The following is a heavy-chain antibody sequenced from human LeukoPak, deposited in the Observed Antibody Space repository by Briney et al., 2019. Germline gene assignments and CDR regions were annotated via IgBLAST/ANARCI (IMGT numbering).Heavy chain of an antibody. Sequence: PGGSLRLSCAASGFIVSSNYMSWVRQAPGKGLEWVSVIYSSGNTYYADSVKGRFTISRDNSKNTVYLQMNSLRAEDTAVYYCAKRIPVTSTYFFDYWGQGTLVTVST. V-gene: IGHV3-53*01. CDR3: AKRIPVTSTYFFDY. J-gene: IGHJ4*02. CDR1: GFIVSSNY. D-gene: IGHD2-21*01. CDR2: IYSSGNT.